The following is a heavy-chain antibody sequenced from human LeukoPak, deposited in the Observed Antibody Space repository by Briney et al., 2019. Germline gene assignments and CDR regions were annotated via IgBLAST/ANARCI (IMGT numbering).Heavy chain of an antibody. CDR1: GFTVSSNY. J-gene: IGHJ4*02. Sequence: GGSLRLSCAASGFTVSSNYMSWVRQAPGKGLEWVSVIYSGGTTYYADSVKGRFTISRDNSKNTLYLQMNSLRAEDTAVYYCANYDFWSGPFDYWGQGTLVTVSS. CDR2: IYSGGTT. CDR3: ANYDFWSGPFDY. V-gene: IGHV3-53*01. D-gene: IGHD3-3*01.